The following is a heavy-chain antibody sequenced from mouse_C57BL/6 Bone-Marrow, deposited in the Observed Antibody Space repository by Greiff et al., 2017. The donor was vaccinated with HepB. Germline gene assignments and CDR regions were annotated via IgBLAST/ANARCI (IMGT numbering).Heavy chain of an antibody. CDR3: ASDSSGYVWFAY. CDR2: ISYSGST. Sequence: EVKLEESGPGMVKPSQSLSLTCTVTGYSITSGYDWHWIRHFPGNKLEWMGYISYSGSTNYNPSLKSRIYITHDTSKNHFFLKLNSVTTEDTATYYCASDSSGYVWFAYWGQGTLVTVSA. J-gene: IGHJ3*01. CDR1: GYSITSGYD. V-gene: IGHV3-1*01. D-gene: IGHD3-2*02.